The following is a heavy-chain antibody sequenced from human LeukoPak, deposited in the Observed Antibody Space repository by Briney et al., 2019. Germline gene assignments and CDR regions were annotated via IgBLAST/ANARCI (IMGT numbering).Heavy chain of an antibody. V-gene: IGHV4-39*07. CDR1: GVSISSSNSC. CDR3: ARERSGSEIFARSFDI. D-gene: IGHD3-3*01. J-gene: IGHJ3*02. CDR2: TYYSGST. Sequence: SETLSLTCTVSGVSISSSNSCWGWIRQPPGKGLEWIGSTYYSGSTYYNPSLKSRVTISVDKSKNQFSLKLSSVTAADTAVYYCARERSGSEIFARSFDIWGQGTMVTVSS.